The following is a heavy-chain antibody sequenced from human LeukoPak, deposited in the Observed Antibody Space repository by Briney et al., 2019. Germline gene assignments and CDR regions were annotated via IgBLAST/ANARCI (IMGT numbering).Heavy chain of an antibody. Sequence: SETLSLTCAVYGGSFSGYYWSWIRQPPGKGLEWIGEINHSGSTNYNPSLKSRVAISVDTSKNQFSLKLSSVTAADTAVYYCARALGYCSSTSCYVKALNYWGQGTLVTVSS. CDR1: GGSFSGYY. CDR3: ARALGYCSSTSCYVKALNY. J-gene: IGHJ4*02. V-gene: IGHV4-34*01. D-gene: IGHD2-2*01. CDR2: INHSGST.